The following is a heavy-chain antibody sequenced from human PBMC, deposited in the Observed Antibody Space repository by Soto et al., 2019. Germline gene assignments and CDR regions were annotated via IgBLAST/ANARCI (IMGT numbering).Heavy chain of an antibody. CDR1: GFTVSSNY. D-gene: IGHD4-17*01. CDR2: IYSGGST. CDR3: ARCYGADYFDY. V-gene: IGHV3-66*01. Sequence: EVQLVESGGGLVQPGGSLRLSCAASGFTVSSNYMSWVRQAPGKGLEWVSVIYSGGSTYYADSVKGRFTISRDNSKNTLYLQMNSRRAEDTAVYYCARCYGADYFDYWGQGTLVTVSS. J-gene: IGHJ4*02.